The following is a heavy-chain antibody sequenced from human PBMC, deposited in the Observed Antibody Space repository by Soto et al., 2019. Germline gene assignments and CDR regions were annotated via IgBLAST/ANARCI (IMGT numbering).Heavy chain of an antibody. CDR3: ARDDVRSRGYFDY. CDR1: GGSISSGGYY. V-gene: IGHV4-31*03. Sequence: PSETLSLTCTVSGGSISSGGYYWSWIRQHPGKGLEWIGYIYYSGSTYYNPSLKSRVTISVDTSKNQSSLKLSSVTAAATAVYYCARDDVRSRGYFDYWGQGTLVTVSS. CDR2: IYYSGST. D-gene: IGHD3-10*01. J-gene: IGHJ4*02.